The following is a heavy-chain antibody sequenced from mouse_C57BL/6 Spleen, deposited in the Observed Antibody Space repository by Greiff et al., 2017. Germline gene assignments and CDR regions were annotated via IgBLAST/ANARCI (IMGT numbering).Heavy chain of an antibody. Sequence: VQLKESGPELVKPGASVKIPCKASGYTFTDYNMDWVKQSHGKSLEWIGDINPNNGGTIYNQKFKGKATLTVDKSSSTAYMELRSLTSEDTAVYYCARRDGTYYFDYWGQGTTLTVSS. V-gene: IGHV1-18*01. CDR3: ARRDGTYYFDY. D-gene: IGHD1-1*01. CDR2: INPNNGGT. CDR1: GYTFTDYN. J-gene: IGHJ2*01.